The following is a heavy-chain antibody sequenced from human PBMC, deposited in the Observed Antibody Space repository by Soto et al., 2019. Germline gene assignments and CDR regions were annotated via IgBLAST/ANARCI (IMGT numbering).Heavy chain of an antibody. CDR2: ISAYNGNT. Sequence: GASVKVSCKASGYSFTSYGISWVRQAPGQGLEWMGWISAYNGNTKYAQKLQGRVTMTTDTSTSTAYMELRSLRSEDTAVYYCARTGYCISTSCLALYGMDVWGQGTTVTVSS. CDR3: ARTGYCISTSCLALYGMDV. J-gene: IGHJ6*02. D-gene: IGHD2-2*01. V-gene: IGHV1-18*01. CDR1: GYSFTSYG.